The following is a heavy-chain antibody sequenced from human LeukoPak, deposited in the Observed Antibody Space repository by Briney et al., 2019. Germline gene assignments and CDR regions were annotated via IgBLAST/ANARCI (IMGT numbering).Heavy chain of an antibody. CDR1: GFTVSSNY. CDR3: ARLGFQVLPSHFDY. V-gene: IGHV3-66*04. Sequence: GGSLRLSCAASGFTVSSNYMSWVRQAPGKGLEWVSVIYSGGSTYYADSVKGRFTISRDNSKNTLYLQMNSLRAEDTAVYYCARLGFQVLPSHFDYWGQGMLVTVSS. D-gene: IGHD2/OR15-2a*01. J-gene: IGHJ4*02. CDR2: IYSGGST.